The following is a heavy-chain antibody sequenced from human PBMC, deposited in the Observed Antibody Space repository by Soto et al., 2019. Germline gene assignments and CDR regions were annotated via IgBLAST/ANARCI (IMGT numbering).Heavy chain of an antibody. Sequence: QVQLVESGGGVGQPGRSLRLSCAVSGVTFRSYGMHWVRQAPGKGLEWVAVISYDGSVEYYADSVKGRFTISRDNPKNMLYLQMNSLRVDDTAVYYCAKEGGTGESTLRYRYDYWCQGTLVTVSS. J-gene: IGHJ4*02. CDR1: GVTFRSYG. V-gene: IGHV3-30*18. CDR2: ISYDGSVE. CDR3: AKEGGTGESTLRYRYDY. D-gene: IGHD1-26*01.